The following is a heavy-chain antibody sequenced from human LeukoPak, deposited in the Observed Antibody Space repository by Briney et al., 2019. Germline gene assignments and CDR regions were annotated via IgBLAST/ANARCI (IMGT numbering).Heavy chain of an antibody. CDR1: GGTFSSYA. D-gene: IGHD5-18*01. Sequence: SVKVSCKASGGTFSSYAISWVRQAPGQGLEWMGGIIPIFGTANYAQKFQGRVTITTDESTSTAYMELSSLRSEGTAVYYCARDSRIQLWLGRESGTYYYYYMDVWGKGTTVTVSS. V-gene: IGHV1-69*05. CDR2: IIPIFGTA. CDR3: ARDSRIQLWLGRESGTYYYYYMDV. J-gene: IGHJ6*03.